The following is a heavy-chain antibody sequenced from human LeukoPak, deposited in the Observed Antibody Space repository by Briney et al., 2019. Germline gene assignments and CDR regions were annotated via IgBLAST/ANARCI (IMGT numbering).Heavy chain of an antibody. Sequence: TSETLSLTCTVSGGSISSYYWSWIRQPPGKGLEWIGYIYTSGSTNYNPSLKSRVTISVDTSKNQFSLKLSSVTAADTAVYYCASTPPHRYNWFDPWGQGTLVTVSS. V-gene: IGHV4-4*09. CDR3: ASTPPHRYNWFDP. CDR1: GGSISSYY. CDR2: IYTSGST. J-gene: IGHJ5*02.